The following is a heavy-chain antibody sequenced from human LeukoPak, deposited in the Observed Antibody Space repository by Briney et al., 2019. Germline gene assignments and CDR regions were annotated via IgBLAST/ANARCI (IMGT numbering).Heavy chain of an antibody. CDR1: GGSISSGDYY. CDR2: IYYSGST. V-gene: IGHV4-30-4*01. CDR3: ASWNNDYGACYFDY. Sequence: PSETLSLTCTVSGGSISSGDYYWSWIRQPPGKGLEWIGYIYYSGSTYYNPSLKSRVTISVDTSKNQFSLKLSSVTAADTAVYYCASWNNDYGACYFDYWGQGTLVTVSS. D-gene: IGHD4-17*01. J-gene: IGHJ4*02.